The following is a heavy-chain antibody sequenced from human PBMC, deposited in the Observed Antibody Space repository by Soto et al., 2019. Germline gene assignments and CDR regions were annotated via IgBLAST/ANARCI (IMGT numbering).Heavy chain of an antibody. CDR3: ARDRAVAATDAFDI. CDR2: IWYDGSNK. D-gene: IGHD6-19*01. CDR1: GFTFSSYG. V-gene: IGHV3-33*01. Sequence: GGSLRLSCAASGFTFSSYGMHWVRQAPGKGLEWVAVIWYDGSNKYYADSVKGRFTISRDNSKNTLYLQMNSLRAEDTAVYYCARDRAVAATDAFDIWGQGTMVTVSS. J-gene: IGHJ3*02.